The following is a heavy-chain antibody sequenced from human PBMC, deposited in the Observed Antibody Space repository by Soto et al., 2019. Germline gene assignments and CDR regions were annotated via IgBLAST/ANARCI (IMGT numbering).Heavy chain of an antibody. J-gene: IGHJ4*02. CDR2: IYTRGTT. V-gene: IGHV3-53*01. CDR3: AKLWGYYFES. CDR1: GFSVNDNY. D-gene: IGHD2-21*01. Sequence: GRSLRLSCSASGFSVNDNYMTWVRQAPGRRPEWVAVIYTRGTTHYADFATGRFTFSRDNSKNTLYLQMDSLRPEDTAVYYCAKLWGYYFESWGPGTLVTVSS.